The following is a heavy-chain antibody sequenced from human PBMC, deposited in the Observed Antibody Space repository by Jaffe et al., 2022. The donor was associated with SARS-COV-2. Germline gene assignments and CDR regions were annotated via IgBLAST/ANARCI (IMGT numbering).Heavy chain of an antibody. CDR3: ARHVVSVTPRTEYFQH. D-gene: IGHD2-21*02. J-gene: IGHJ1*01. CDR2: IYYSGST. V-gene: IGHV4-39*01. CDR1: GGSISSSSYF. Sequence: QLQLQESGPGVGKPSETLSLTCTVSGGSISSSSYFWGWIRQPPGKGLEWIGSIYYSGSTYYNPSLKSRVTISIDTSKNQFSLKLSSMTAADTAVYYCARHVVSVTPRTEYFQHWGQGTLVTVSS.